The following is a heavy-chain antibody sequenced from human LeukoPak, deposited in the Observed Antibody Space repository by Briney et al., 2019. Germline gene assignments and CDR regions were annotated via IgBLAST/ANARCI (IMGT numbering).Heavy chain of an antibody. CDR1: GFTFSSYA. CDR3: AKGPRAGPSSGNYYAFNI. Sequence: PGGSLRLSCAASGFTFSSYAMSWVRQAPGKGLEWVSAISGSGDNTYYADSVKGRFTSSRDNSKNTLYLQMSSLTAEDAAVYYCAKGPRAGPSSGNYYAFNIWGQGTVVTVSS. D-gene: IGHD1-26*01. CDR2: ISGSGDNT. V-gene: IGHV3-23*01. J-gene: IGHJ3*02.